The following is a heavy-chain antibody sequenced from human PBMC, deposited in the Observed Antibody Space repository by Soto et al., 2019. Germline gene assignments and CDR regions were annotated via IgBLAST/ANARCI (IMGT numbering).Heavy chain of an antibody. CDR2: IWYDGSNK. J-gene: IGHJ4*02. Sequence: GGSLRLSCAASGFTFSSYGMHWVHQAPGKGLEWVAAIWYDGSNKYYADSVKGRFTISRDDSKNTLYLQMNSLRAEDTAVYYCAREMKGSSGYDPWGQGTLVTVSS. CDR3: AREMKGSSGYDP. CDR1: GFTFSSYG. D-gene: IGHD3-22*01. V-gene: IGHV3-33*01.